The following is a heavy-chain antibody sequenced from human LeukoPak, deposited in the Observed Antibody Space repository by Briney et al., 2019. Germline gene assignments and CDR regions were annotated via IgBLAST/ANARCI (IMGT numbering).Heavy chain of an antibody. Sequence: ASVKVSCKASGYTFTGYYIHWVRQAPGQGLEWMGWINPNSGDTKYAQKFQGRVTMTRDTSISTAYMELSRLRSDDTAVYYCARTFYDTLDSDAFDFWGQGTMVIVSS. D-gene: IGHD2/OR15-2a*01. J-gene: IGHJ3*01. CDR3: ARTFYDTLDSDAFDF. V-gene: IGHV1-2*02. CDR2: INPNSGDT. CDR1: GYTFTGYY.